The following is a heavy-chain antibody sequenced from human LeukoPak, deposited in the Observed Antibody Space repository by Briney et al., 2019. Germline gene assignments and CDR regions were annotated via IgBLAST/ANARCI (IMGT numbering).Heavy chain of an antibody. J-gene: IGHJ4*02. V-gene: IGHV1-2*02. Sequence: GASVKVSCKASGYTFTAYYMRWVRQAPGQGLEWRGWINPNSGGTNYAQKFQGRVTMTRDTSISTAYMELSRLRSDDTAVYYCAAKLGEWEPSPFDYWGQGTLVTVSS. CDR3: AAKLGEWEPSPFDY. D-gene: IGHD1-26*01. CDR1: GYTFTAYY. CDR2: INPNSGGT.